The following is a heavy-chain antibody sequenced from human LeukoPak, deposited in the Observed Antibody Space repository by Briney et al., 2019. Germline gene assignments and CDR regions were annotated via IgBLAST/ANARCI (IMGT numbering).Heavy chain of an antibody. J-gene: IGHJ4*02. Sequence: PGGSLRLSCAASGFTFSSYSMNWVRQAPGKGLEWVSSISSSSYIYYADSVKGRFTISRDNAKNSLYLQMNSLRAEDTAVYYCARDGTVVSLFDYWGQGTLVTVSS. CDR3: ARDGTVVSLFDY. D-gene: IGHD2-15*01. CDR1: GFTFSSYS. V-gene: IGHV3-21*01. CDR2: ISSSSYI.